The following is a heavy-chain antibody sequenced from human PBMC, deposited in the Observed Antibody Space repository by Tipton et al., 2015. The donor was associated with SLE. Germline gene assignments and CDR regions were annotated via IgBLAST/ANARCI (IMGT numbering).Heavy chain of an antibody. CDR3: VSSGYPLGTFES. D-gene: IGHD3-9*01. Sequence: TLSLTCTVSGGSISGTSHYWGWIRHYPGKGLEWIGSIHHSGTTHYNPSLKSRVTLAVDTSKNQFSLKLSVVTAADTAVYYCVSSGYPLGTFESWGQGTMVTVSS. J-gene: IGHJ3*02. CDR2: IHHSGTT. CDR1: GGSISGTSHY. V-gene: IGHV4-31*03.